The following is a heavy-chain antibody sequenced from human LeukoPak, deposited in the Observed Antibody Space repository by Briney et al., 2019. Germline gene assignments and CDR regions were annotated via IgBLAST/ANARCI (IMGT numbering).Heavy chain of an antibody. V-gene: IGHV4-31*03. D-gene: IGHD2-2*01. Sequence: PSQTLSLTCNVSGVSVSDDRYNWTWNRPHPGQGLDWISYKYYSASYNYNPSLRSRLTISISTSKNQFSLQLSSVTAADTATYYCATPYCSGISCLDVFNMWGQGTRVTVSS. J-gene: IGHJ3*02. CDR3: ATPYCSGISCLDVFNM. CDR2: KYYSASY. CDR1: GVSVSDDRYN.